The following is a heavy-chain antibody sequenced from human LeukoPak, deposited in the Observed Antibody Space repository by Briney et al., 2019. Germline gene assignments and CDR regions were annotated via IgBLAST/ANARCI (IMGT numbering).Heavy chain of an antibody. D-gene: IGHD2-2*01. Sequence: GGSLRLSCAASGFTFSSYSMNWVRQAPGKGLEWVSSISSSSSYIYYADSVKGRFTISRDNAKNSLYLQMSSLRAEDTAVYYCARDRVVPAAIDYYYGMDVWGQGTTVTVSS. CDR3: ARDRVVPAAIDYYYGMDV. J-gene: IGHJ6*02. CDR2: ISSSSSYI. V-gene: IGHV3-21*01. CDR1: GFTFSSYS.